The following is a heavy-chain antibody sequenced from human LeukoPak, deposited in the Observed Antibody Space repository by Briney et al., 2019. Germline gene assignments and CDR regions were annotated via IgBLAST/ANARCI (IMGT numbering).Heavy chain of an antibody. CDR3: LGERITMVRDSDAFDI. J-gene: IGHJ3*02. CDR1: GGSISSYY. V-gene: IGHV4-4*07. Sequence: PSETLSLTCTVSGGSISSYYWSWIRQPAGKGLEWIGRIYTSGSTNYNPSLKSRVTMSVDTSKNQFSLKLSSVTAADTAVYYCLGERITMVRDSDAFDIWGQGTMVTVSS. CDR2: IYTSGST. D-gene: IGHD3-10*01.